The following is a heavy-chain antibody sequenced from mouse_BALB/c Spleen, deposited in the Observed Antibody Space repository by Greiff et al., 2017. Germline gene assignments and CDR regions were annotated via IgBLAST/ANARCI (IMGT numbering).Heavy chain of an antibody. V-gene: IGHV1S137*01. D-gene: IGHD2-1*01. CDR2: ISTYYGDA. Sequence: QVQLQQSGAELVRPGVSVKISCKGSGYTFTDYAMHWVKQSPAKSLEWIGVISTYYGDASYNQKFKGKTTMTVDKSSSTAYMELARLTSEDSAIYYCATGNYGKGFDYWGQGTTLTVSS. J-gene: IGHJ2*01. CDR3: ATGNYGKGFDY. CDR1: GYTFTDYA.